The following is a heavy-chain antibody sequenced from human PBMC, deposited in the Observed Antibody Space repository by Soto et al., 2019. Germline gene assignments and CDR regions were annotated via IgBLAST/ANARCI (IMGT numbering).Heavy chain of an antibody. CDR2: MNPNSGNT. CDR1: GYTFTSYD. J-gene: IGHJ6*02. V-gene: IGHV1-8*01. CDR3: ARGNSRLVRYYYYGMDV. Sequence: ASVKVSCKASGYTFTSYDINWVRQATGQGLEWMGWMNPNSGNTGYAQKFQGRVTMTRSTSISTAYMELSSLRSEDTAVYYCARGNSRLVRYYYYGMDVWGQGTTVTVSS. D-gene: IGHD6-19*01.